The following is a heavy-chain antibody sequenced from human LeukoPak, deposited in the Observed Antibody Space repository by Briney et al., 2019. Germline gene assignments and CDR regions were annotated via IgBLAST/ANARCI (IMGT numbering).Heavy chain of an antibody. V-gene: IGHV3-23*01. Sequence: GGSLRLSCAASGFNFNYYAMSWVRQAPGKGLEWVSGISGSGGDTYYSDSVKGRFTISRDNSRNTVSLQMNSLRAEDTAVYYCAKGIDILTAYYDYWGQGTLVTVSS. CDR1: GFNFNYYA. D-gene: IGHD3-9*01. CDR3: AKGIDILTAYYDY. CDR2: ISGSGGDT. J-gene: IGHJ4*02.